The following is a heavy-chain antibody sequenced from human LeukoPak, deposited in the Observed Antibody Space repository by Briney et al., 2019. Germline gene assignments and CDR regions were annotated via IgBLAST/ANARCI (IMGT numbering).Heavy chain of an antibody. CDR1: GFSFSDYY. CDR3: ATPAAGPGAEYSLY. D-gene: IGHD6-13*01. Sequence: GGSLRLSCVASGFSFSDYYMSWIRQAPGKGLEWVSYIGSTIYYADSVKGRFTISRDNAKNSLYLQMNSLRAEDTAVYYCATPAAGPGAEYSLYWGQGTLVIVSS. V-gene: IGHV3-11*04. CDR2: IGSTI. J-gene: IGHJ1*01.